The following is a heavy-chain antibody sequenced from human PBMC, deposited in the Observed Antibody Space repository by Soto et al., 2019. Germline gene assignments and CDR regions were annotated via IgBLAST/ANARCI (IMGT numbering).Heavy chain of an antibody. CDR1: GFTFSSYA. D-gene: IGHD3-3*01. Sequence: PGGSLRLSCAASGFTFSSYAMSWVRQAPGKGLEWVSAISGSGGSTYYADSVKGRFTISRDNSKNTLYLQMNSLRAEDTAVYYCAKVCYDFWSGYYPFDYWGQGTLVTVSS. J-gene: IGHJ4*02. CDR2: ISGSGGST. CDR3: AKVCYDFWSGYYPFDY. V-gene: IGHV3-23*01.